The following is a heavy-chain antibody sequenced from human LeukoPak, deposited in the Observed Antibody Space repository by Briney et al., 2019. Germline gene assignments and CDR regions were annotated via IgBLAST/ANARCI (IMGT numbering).Heavy chain of an antibody. Sequence: GGSLRLSCAASGFTFSSYATHWVRQAPGKGLEWVAVISYDGSNKYYADSVKGRFTISRDNSKNTLYLQMNSLRAEDTAVYYCASAVLRFLEWLLPTYYYYYGMDVWGQGTTVTVSS. CDR1: GFTFSSYA. D-gene: IGHD3-3*01. V-gene: IGHV3-30*04. CDR3: ASAVLRFLEWLLPTYYYYYGMDV. J-gene: IGHJ6*02. CDR2: ISYDGSNK.